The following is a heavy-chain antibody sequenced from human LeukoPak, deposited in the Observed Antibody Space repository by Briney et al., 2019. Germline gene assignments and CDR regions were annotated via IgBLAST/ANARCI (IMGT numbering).Heavy chain of an antibody. CDR2: INPNSGDT. D-gene: IGHD6-19*01. CDR1: GYTFTAYY. Sequence: ASVKVSCKASGYTFTAYYMHWVRQAPGQGLEWMGRINPNSGDTNYAQKFQGRVTMTRDTSINTAYMELSRLRSDDTAVYYCARAAVAEFDYWGQGALVTVSS. V-gene: IGHV1-2*06. J-gene: IGHJ4*02. CDR3: ARAAVAEFDY.